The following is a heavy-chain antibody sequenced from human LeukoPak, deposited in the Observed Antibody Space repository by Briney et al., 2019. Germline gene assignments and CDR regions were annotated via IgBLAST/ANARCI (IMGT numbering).Heavy chain of an antibody. J-gene: IGHJ3*02. Sequence: SETLSLTCTVSGGSISSYYWSWIRQPPGKGLEWIGYIYYSGSTNYNPSLKSRVTISVDTSKNQFSPKLSSVTAADTAVYYCARESRRLVRGAFDIWGQGTMVTVSS. D-gene: IGHD3-10*01. CDR2: IYYSGST. CDR3: ARESRRLVRGAFDI. CDR1: GGSISSYY. V-gene: IGHV4-59*01.